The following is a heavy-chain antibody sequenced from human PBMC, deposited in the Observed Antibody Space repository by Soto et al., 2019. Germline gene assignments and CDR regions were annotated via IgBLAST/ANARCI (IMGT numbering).Heavy chain of an antibody. V-gene: IGHV4-31*03. CDR3: ARGRFYYDLLTGYSN. J-gene: IGHJ4*02. CDR1: GGSISSGGYY. Sequence: PSETLSLTCTVSGGSISSGGYYWSWIRQHPGKGLEWIGYIYYSGSTYYNPSLKSRVTISVDTSKNQFSLKLSSVTAADTAVYYCARGRFYYDLLTGYSNWGPGTLVTVYS. CDR2: IYYSGST. D-gene: IGHD3-9*01.